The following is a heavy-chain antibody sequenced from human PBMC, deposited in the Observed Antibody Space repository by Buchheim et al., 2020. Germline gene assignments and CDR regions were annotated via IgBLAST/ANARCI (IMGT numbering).Heavy chain of an antibody. D-gene: IGHD5-18*01. CDR2: IFRTGST. CDR3: ARLGFVDTAMADFDY. V-gene: IGHV4-38-2*02. Sequence: QVQLQESGPGLVTPSETLSLTCTVSGYSISTGYFWGWIRQPPGKGLEWIGSIFRTGSTYFNPSLKSRVTISVDTSKNQFSLKLRSVTAADTAFYYCARLGFVDTAMADFDYWGQGTL. J-gene: IGHJ4*02. CDR1: GYSISTGYF.